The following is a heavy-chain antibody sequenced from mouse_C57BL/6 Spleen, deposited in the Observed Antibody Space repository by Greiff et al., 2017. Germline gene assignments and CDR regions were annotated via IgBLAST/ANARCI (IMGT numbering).Heavy chain of an antibody. CDR1: GYTFTSYW. CDR2: ITPSHGGP. CDR3: AVYYGYDEYYAMDY. D-gene: IGHD2-2*01. Sequence: QVQLQQSGTELVKPGASVKLSCKASGYTFTSYWMPWVKPRPGQGREWIGEITPSHGGPNYNEKFKSKATLTVDTSASTAYMQLSSLTSEDSAVYYCAVYYGYDEYYAMDYWGQGTSVTVSS. V-gene: IGHV1-53*01. J-gene: IGHJ4*01.